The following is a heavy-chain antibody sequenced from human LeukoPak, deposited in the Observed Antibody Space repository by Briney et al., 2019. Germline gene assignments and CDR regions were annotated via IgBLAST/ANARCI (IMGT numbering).Heavy chain of an antibody. Sequence: ASVKVSCKASGYTFTGYYMHWLRQAPGQGLEWMGRINPNSGGTNYAQKFQGRVTMTRDTSISTAYMELSRLRSDDTAVYYCARDLDPYYYYYYMDVWGKGTTVTVSS. CDR1: GYTFTGYY. V-gene: IGHV1-2*06. CDR2: INPNSGGT. CDR3: ARDLDPYYYYYYMDV. J-gene: IGHJ6*03.